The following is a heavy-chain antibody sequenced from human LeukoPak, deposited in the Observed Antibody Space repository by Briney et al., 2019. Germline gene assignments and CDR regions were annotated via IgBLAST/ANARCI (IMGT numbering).Heavy chain of an antibody. CDR3: ARDRNRWCDY. Sequence: ASVKVSCKASGGTFSSYAISWERQAPGQGLEWMGGIIPIFGTANYAQKFQGRVTITADESTSTAYMELSSLRSEDTAVYYCARDRNRWCDYWGQGTLVTVSS. CDR1: GGTFSSYA. D-gene: IGHD1-14*01. J-gene: IGHJ4*02. CDR2: IIPIFGTA. V-gene: IGHV1-69*13.